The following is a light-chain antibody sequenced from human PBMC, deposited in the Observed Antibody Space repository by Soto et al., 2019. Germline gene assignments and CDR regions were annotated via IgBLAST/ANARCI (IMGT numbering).Light chain of an antibody. J-gene: IGLJ2*01. CDR2: DNT. CDR1: SSNIGAGYD. V-gene: IGLV1-40*01. Sequence: QSVLTQPPSVSGAPGQRVTISCTGSSSNIGAGYDVHWYQQLPGTAPKLLIYDNTNRPSGVPDRFSGSKSGTSASLAITGLQAEDEADYYCQSYDGSLSGVVFGGGTQLTVL. CDR3: QSYDGSLSGVV.